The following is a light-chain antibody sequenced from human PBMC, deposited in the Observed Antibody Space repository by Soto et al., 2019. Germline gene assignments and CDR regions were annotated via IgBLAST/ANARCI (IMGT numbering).Light chain of an antibody. CDR2: AAS. Sequence: DIQMTQSPSSLSASVGDRVTITCRTSQSVSTYLNWYQQKPGKAPNLLIYAASSLQSGVPSRFSGSGSGTDFTLTIRSLQPEDFATYSCQQSYSMPYTFGQGTKLEIK. CDR3: QQSYSMPYT. J-gene: IGKJ2*01. V-gene: IGKV1-39*01. CDR1: QSVSTY.